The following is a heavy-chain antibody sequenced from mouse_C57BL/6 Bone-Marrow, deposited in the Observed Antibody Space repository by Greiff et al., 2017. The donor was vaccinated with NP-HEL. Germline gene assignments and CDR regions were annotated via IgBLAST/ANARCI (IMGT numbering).Heavy chain of an antibody. CDR3: ARERLRDLFAY. D-gene: IGHD3-2*02. CDR1: GYTFTDYY. CDR2: INPNNGGT. J-gene: IGHJ3*01. V-gene: IGHV1-26*01. Sequence: EVQLQQSGPELVKPGASVKISCKASGYTFTDYYMNWVKQSHGKSLEWIGDINPNNGGTSYNQKFKGKATLTVDKSSSTAYMELRSLTSEDSAVYYCARERLRDLFAYWGQGTLVTVSA.